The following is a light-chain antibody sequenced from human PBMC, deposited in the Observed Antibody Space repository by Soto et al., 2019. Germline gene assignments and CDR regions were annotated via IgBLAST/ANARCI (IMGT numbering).Light chain of an antibody. V-gene: IGKV1-39*01. J-gene: IGKJ2*01. CDR2: AAS. CDR3: QPSYSTPYT. Sequence: DIQMTQSPFSLSASVGDRVTITCRASQSISTYLNWYQQKPGKAPKVLIYAASSLQSGVPSRFSVGRSGADFTLTINSLQPDDFAPYYCQPSYSTPYTFGQGTKLDIK. CDR1: QSISTY.